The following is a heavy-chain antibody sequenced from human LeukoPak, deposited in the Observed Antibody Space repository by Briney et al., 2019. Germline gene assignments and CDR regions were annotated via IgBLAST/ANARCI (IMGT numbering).Heavy chain of an antibody. CDR2: ISYDGSNK. CDR1: GFTFSSYG. D-gene: IGHD2-15*01. Sequence: PGGSLRLSCAASGFTFSSYGMHWVRQAPGKGLEWVAVISYDGSNKYYADSVKGRFTISRDNSKNTLYLQMNSLRAEDTAVYYCAKDDRRYCSGGSCYDLAYWGQGTLVTVSS. J-gene: IGHJ4*02. CDR3: AKDDRRYCSGGSCYDLAY. V-gene: IGHV3-30*18.